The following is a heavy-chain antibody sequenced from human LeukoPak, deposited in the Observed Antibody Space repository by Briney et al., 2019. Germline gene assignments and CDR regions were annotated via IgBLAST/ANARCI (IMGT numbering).Heavy chain of an antibody. Sequence: GGSLRLSCAASGFTFSSYSMNWVRQAPGKGLERVSSISSSSSYIYYADSVKSRFTISRDNAKNSLYLQMNSLRAEDTAVYYCARRSPAVVVVAATRAYFDYWGQGTLVTVSS. J-gene: IGHJ4*02. CDR2: ISSSSSYI. D-gene: IGHD2-15*01. CDR1: GFTFSSYS. V-gene: IGHV3-21*04. CDR3: ARRSPAVVVVAATRAYFDY.